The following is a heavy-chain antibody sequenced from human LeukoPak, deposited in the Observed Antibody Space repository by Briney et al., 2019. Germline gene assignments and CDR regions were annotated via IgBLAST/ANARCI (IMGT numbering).Heavy chain of an antibody. J-gene: IGHJ5*02. D-gene: IGHD1-26*01. CDR3: ARAVGITTGSFDP. CDR1: GYSISSGYY. Sequence: PSETLSLTCTVSGYSISSGYYWGWIRQPPGKGLEWIGSIYHSGSTYYNPSLKSRVTTSVDTSKNQFSLKLSSVTAADTAVYYCARAVGITTGSFDPWGQGTLVTVSS. V-gene: IGHV4-38-2*02. CDR2: IYHSGST.